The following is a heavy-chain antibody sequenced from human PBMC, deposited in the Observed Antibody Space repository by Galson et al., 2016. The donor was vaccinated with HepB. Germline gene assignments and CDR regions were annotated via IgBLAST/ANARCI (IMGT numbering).Heavy chain of an antibody. CDR3: ARDNWGSIDY. D-gene: IGHD7-27*01. Sequence: SLRLSCAASGFAFSAFGMHWVRQAPGKGLVEVSQFHVDGTTTIYADSVKGRFTISRDGAKSMLYLQMNSLTAEDTGVYYCARDNWGSIDYWGQGILVTVSS. J-gene: IGHJ4*02. CDR1: GFAFSAFG. CDR2: FHVDGTTT. V-gene: IGHV3-74*01.